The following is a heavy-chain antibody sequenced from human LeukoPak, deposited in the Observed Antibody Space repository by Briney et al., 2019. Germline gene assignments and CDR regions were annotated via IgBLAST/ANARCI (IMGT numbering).Heavy chain of an antibody. D-gene: IGHD6-6*01. CDR2: IYYSGST. CDR3: AMIAARRARATMDV. V-gene: IGHV4-39*07. J-gene: IGHJ6*04. Sequence: QVQLQESGPGLVKPSQTLSLTCTVSGGSISSSSYYWGWIRQPPGKGLEWIGSIYYSGSTYYNPSLKSRVTISVDTSKNQFSLKLSSVTAADTAVYYCAMIAARRARATMDVWGKGTTVTVSS. CDR1: GGSISSSSYY.